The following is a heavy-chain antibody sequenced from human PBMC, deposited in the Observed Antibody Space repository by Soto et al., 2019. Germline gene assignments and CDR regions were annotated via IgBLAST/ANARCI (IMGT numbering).Heavy chain of an antibody. V-gene: IGHV3-33*01. CDR3: ARDSLTLGNGDYYYGMDV. CDR2: IWYDGSNK. D-gene: IGHD1-1*01. Sequence: GGSLRLSCAASGFTFSSYGMHWVRQAPGKGLEWVAVIWYDGSNKYYADSVKGRFTISRDNSKNTLYLQMNSLRAEDTAVYYCARDSLTLGNGDYYYGMDVWGQGATVTVSS. CDR1: GFTFSSYG. J-gene: IGHJ6*02.